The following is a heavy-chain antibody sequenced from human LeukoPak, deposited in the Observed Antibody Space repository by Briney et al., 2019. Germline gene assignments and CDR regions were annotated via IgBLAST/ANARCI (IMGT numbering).Heavy chain of an antibody. Sequence: ASVKVSCKASGYTFNNYGISWVRQAPGQGLEWMGWISVYNGDTNYEQKFQGRVTMTTDTSTNTAYMELRSLRSDDTAVYYCARDGASWRASLITFYYDAMDVWGQGTTVTVSS. CDR2: ISVYNGDT. D-gene: IGHD3-10*01. CDR1: GYTFNNYG. CDR3: ARDGASWRASLITFYYDAMDV. J-gene: IGHJ6*02. V-gene: IGHV1-18*01.